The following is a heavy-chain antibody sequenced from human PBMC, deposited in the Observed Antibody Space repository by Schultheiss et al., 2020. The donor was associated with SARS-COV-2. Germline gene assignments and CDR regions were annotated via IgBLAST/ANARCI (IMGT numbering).Heavy chain of an antibody. V-gene: IGHV3-9*01. CDR3: ARDRSYRGLAAAGPFDY. CDR1: GFTFDDYA. Sequence: GGSLRLSCAASGFTFDDYAMHWVRQAPGKGLEWVSGISWNSSSIDYADSVKGRFTISRDNAKNSLYLQMNSLRAEDTALYYCARDRSYRGLAAAGPFDYWGQGTLVTVSS. CDR2: ISWNSSSI. D-gene: IGHD6-13*01. J-gene: IGHJ4*02.